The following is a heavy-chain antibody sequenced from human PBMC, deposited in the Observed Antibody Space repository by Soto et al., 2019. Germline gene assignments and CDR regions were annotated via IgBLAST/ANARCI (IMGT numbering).Heavy chain of an antibody. D-gene: IGHD1-1*01. V-gene: IGHV3-23*01. J-gene: IGHJ4*02. Sequence: EVQLLESGGSLVQPGGSLRLSCAASGFNFSFYAMTWVRQAAGKGLEWVSGLTGSGSATYYAASVEGRFTISRDNSKNTLYLQMNSLRAEDTAIYYCAKGYRWNPGGPDYWGQGTPVTVSS. CDR3: AKGYRWNPGGPDY. CDR2: LTGSGSAT. CDR1: GFNFSFYA.